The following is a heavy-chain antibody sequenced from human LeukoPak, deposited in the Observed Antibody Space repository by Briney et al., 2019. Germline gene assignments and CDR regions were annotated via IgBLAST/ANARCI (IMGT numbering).Heavy chain of an antibody. CDR1: GYTFTGYY. D-gene: IGHD3-9*01. V-gene: IGHV1-2*02. J-gene: IGHJ6*03. CDR3: ARSSYYDILTGYYEDYYYYMDV. CDR2: INPNSGGT. Sequence: GASVKVSCKASGYTFTGYYMHWVRQAPGQGLEWMGWINPNSGGTNYAQKFQGRVTMTRDTSISTVYMELSSLRSEDTAVYYCARSSYYDILTGYYEDYYYYMDVWGKGTTVTISS.